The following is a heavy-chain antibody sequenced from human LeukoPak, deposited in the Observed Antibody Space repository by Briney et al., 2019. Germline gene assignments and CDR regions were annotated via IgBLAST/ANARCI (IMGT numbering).Heavy chain of an antibody. Sequence: ASVKVSCKASGYTFTSYYMHWVRQAPGQGLGWMGWINPNSGGTNYAQKFQGRVTMTRDTSISTAYMELSRLRSDDTAVYYCARGIYDYVWGSYRWGGFDYWGQGTLVTVSS. D-gene: IGHD3-16*02. J-gene: IGHJ4*02. CDR1: GYTFTSYY. CDR3: ARGIYDYVWGSYRWGGFDY. V-gene: IGHV1-2*02. CDR2: INPNSGGT.